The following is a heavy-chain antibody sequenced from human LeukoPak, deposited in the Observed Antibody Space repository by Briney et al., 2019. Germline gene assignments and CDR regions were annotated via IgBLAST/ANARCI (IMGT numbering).Heavy chain of an antibody. V-gene: IGHV1-2*02. J-gene: IGHJ6*02. D-gene: IGHD6-13*01. CDR2: INPNSGGT. CDR3: ARDPRSSSSYYYYGMDV. CDR1: GYTFTGYY. Sequence: ASVKVSCKASGYTFTGYYMHWVRQAPGQGLEWMGWINPNSGGTNYAQKFQGRVTMTRDTYNSTAYMELSRLRSDDTAVYYCARDPRSSSSYYYYGMDVWGQGTTVTVSS.